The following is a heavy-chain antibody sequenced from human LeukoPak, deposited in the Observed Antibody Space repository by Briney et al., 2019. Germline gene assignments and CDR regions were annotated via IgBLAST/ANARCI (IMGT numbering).Heavy chain of an antibody. CDR3: ARVEEVRGGITSFDY. CDR2: ISAYNGNT. Sequence: GASVKVSCKASGYTFTTYAISWVRQAPGQGLEWMGWISAYNGNTNYAQKLQGRVTVTTDTTTRTAYMELRSLTSDDTAIYYCARVEEVRGGITSFDYWGRGTLVTVSS. CDR1: GYTFTTYA. D-gene: IGHD3-10*01. J-gene: IGHJ4*02. V-gene: IGHV1-18*01.